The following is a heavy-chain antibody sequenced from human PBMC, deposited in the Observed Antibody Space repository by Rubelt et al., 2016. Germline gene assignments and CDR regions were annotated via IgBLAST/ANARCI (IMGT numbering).Heavy chain of an antibody. Sequence: GLVKPSETLSITCTVSGGSISSYYWSWIRQPPGKGLEWIGYVHYSGSTDSNPSLKSRVTISVDTSKKQFSLKVRSVTAADTAVYYCARTSGYNYGEAVDIWGQGTMVTVSS. V-gene: IGHV4-59*08. D-gene: IGHD5-12*01. CDR1: GGSISSYY. CDR3: ARTSGYNYGEAVDI. CDR2: VHYSGST. J-gene: IGHJ3*02.